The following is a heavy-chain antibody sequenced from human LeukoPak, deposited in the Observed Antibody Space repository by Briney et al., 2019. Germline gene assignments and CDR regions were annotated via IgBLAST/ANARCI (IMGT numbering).Heavy chain of an antibody. CDR2: IKSKTDGGTT. CDR3: TTHHPVSDSSGYYSK. J-gene: IGHJ4*02. V-gene: IGHV3-15*01. CDR1: GFTFSNAW. Sequence: GGSLRLSCAASGFTFSNAWMSWVRQAPGKGLEWVGRIKSKTDGGTTDYAAPVKGRFTISRDDSKNTLYLQMNSLKTEDTAVYYCTTHHPVSDSSGYYSKWGQGILVTVSS. D-gene: IGHD3-22*01.